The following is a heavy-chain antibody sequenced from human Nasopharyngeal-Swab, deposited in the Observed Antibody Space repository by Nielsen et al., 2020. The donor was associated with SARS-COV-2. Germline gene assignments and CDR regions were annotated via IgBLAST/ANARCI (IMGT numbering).Heavy chain of an antibody. CDR3: ARTPQGGYMGYYYYTGV. D-gene: IGHD3-22*01. CDR2: IYYSGST. CDR1: GGSISSYY. Sequence: SETLSLTCTVSGGSISSYYWSWIRQPPGKGLEWIGYIYYSGSTNYNPTLKSRVTISVDTSKNQFSLMRSSVTAADTAVYYCARTPQGGYMGYYYYTGVWGKGTTVTVS. J-gene: IGHJ6*03. V-gene: IGHV4-59*08.